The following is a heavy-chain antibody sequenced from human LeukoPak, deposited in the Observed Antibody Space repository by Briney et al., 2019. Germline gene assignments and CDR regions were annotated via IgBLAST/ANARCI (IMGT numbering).Heavy chain of an antibody. V-gene: IGHV3-21*01. CDR3: ARDNMGFDY. J-gene: IGHJ4*02. CDR1: GFNFSSYC. CDR2: ISRSSSYI. D-gene: IGHD2/OR15-2a*01. Sequence: GGSLRLSCAASGFNFSSYCMNWVRQALGKGLEWVSSISRSSSYIYYADSVKGRFTSSRDNAKNSLYLQMNSLRADDTVVYYCARDNMGFDYWGQGTLVTVYS.